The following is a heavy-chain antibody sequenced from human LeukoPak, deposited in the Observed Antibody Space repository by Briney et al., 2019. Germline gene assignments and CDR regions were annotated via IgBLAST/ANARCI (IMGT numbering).Heavy chain of an antibody. D-gene: IGHD5-24*01. CDR3: AKDLLETGWDY. CDR2: ISGSSSYI. J-gene: IGHJ4*02. CDR1: GFTFSSYS. Sequence: GGSLRLSCAASGFTFSSYSMNWVRQAPGKGLEWVSSISGSSSYIYYADSVKGRFTISRDNSKNTLYLQMNSLRAEDTAVYYCAKDLLETGWDYWGQGTLVTVSS. V-gene: IGHV3-21*04.